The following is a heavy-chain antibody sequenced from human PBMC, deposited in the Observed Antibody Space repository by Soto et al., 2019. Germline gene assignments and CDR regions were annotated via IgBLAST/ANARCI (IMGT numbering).Heavy chain of an antibody. Sequence: QVQLQESGPGLVKPSHTLSLTCTVSGDSMTTVGYYWTWIRQHPGQGLEWIGFISYSGSTYYSSSLKGRVAISADTSKNQFSLKLNSVTAADTAVYYFTRGDYWGQGTLVTVSS. J-gene: IGHJ4*02. CDR1: GDSMTTVGYY. V-gene: IGHV4-31*03. CDR3: TRGDY. CDR2: ISYSGST.